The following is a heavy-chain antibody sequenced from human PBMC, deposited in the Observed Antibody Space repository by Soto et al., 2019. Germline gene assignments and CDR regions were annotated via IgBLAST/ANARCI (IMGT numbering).Heavy chain of an antibody. J-gene: IGHJ6*02. V-gene: IGHV3-74*01. CDR1: GFTFSSYW. CDR3: ARDLQPYVVGATKDYYGMDV. CDR2: INSDGSST. Sequence: GGSLRLSCAASGFTFSSYWMHWVRQAPGKGLVWVSRINSDGSSTSYADSVKGRFTISRDNAKNTLYLQMNSLRAEDTAVYYCARDLQPYVVGATKDYYGMDVWGQGTTVTVSS. D-gene: IGHD1-26*01.